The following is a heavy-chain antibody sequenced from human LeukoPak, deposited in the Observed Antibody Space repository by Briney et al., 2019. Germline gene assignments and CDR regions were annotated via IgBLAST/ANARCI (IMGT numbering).Heavy chain of an antibody. CDR3: ASGYGSGSYYNPVNWFDP. CDR1: GGTFSSYA. CDR2: IIPIFGTA. J-gene: IGHJ5*02. D-gene: IGHD3-10*01. V-gene: IGHV1-69*05. Sequence: SEKVPCKASGGTFSSYAISWVRQAPGRGLEWMGGIIPIFGTANYAQKFQGRVTITTDESTSTAYMELSSLRSEDTAVYYCASGYGSGSYYNPVNWFDPWGQGTLVTVSS.